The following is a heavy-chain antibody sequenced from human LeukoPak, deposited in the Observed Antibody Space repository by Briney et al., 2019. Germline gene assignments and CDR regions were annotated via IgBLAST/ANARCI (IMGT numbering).Heavy chain of an antibody. CDR3: ARLPTMTTMGY. CDR2: IYYSGNT. J-gene: IGHJ4*02. CDR1: GGSISTYY. D-gene: IGHD4-17*01. Sequence: SETLSLTCTMSGGSISTYYWSWIRQAPGKGLEWIGYIYYSGNTNYDPSLKSRVTISIDTSKRQFSLKLTSVTAADTAIYYCARLPTMTTMGYWGQGTLVTVSS. V-gene: IGHV4-59*08.